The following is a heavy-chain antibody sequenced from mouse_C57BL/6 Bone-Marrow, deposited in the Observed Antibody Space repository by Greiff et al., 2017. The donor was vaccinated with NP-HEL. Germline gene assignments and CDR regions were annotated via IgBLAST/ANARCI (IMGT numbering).Heavy chain of an antibody. CDR2: IRSKSSNYAT. V-gene: IGHV10-3*01. Sequence: EVQRVESGGGLVQPTGSLKLSCAASGFTFNTYAMHWVRQAPGKGLEWVARIRSKSSNYATYYADSVKDRFTISRDDSQSMLYLQMYNQKTEDTAMYYCVTVYYDYDEAWFAYWGQGTLVTVSA. J-gene: IGHJ3*01. CDR3: VTVYYDYDEAWFAY. D-gene: IGHD2-4*01. CDR1: GFTFNTYA.